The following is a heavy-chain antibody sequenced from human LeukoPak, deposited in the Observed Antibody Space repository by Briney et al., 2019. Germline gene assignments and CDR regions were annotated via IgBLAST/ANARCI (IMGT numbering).Heavy chain of an antibody. CDR3: ARGWLPPYFDY. CDR1: GGSISSGGYY. J-gene: IGHJ4*02. CDR2: IYYSGST. V-gene: IGHV4-31*03. D-gene: IGHD3-22*01. Sequence: PSETLSLTCTVSGGSISSGGYYWSWIRQRPGKGLEWIGYIYYSGSTYYNPSLKSRVTISVDTSKNQFSLKLSSVTAADTAVYYCARGWLPPYFDYWGQGTLVTVSS.